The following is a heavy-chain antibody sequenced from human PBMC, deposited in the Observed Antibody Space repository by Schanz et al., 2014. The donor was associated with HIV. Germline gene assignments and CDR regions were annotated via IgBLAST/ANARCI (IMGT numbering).Heavy chain of an antibody. CDR2: ISSTSTYR. V-gene: IGHV3-23*01. Sequence: EVQLLESGGGLVQPGESRRLSCTASGFIFSGYAMSWVRQAPGKGLEWIASISSTSTYRFYAGSVKGRFTISRDNSEDTLYLQLNSLGVADSAIYYCVKRGSEASSNTWFADSWGQGTLVTVSS. CDR1: GFIFSGYA. J-gene: IGHJ4*02. CDR3: VKRGSEASSNTWFADS. D-gene: IGHD3-10*01.